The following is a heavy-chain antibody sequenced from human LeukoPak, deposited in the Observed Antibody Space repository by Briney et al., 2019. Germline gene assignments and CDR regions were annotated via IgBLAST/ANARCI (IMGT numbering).Heavy chain of an antibody. CDR2: INWNGGST. Sequence: PGGSLRLSCAASGFTFDDYGMNWVRQAPGKGLEWVSGINWNGGSTGYADSVKGRFTISRDNAKNSLYLQMNSLGAEDTALYYCARGYYYDSSGYPGDYWGQGTLVTVSS. CDR3: ARGYYYDSSGYPGDY. CDR1: GFTFDDYG. V-gene: IGHV3-20*04. D-gene: IGHD3-22*01. J-gene: IGHJ4*02.